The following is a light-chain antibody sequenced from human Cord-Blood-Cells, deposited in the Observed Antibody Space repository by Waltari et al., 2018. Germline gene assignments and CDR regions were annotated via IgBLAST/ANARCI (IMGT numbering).Light chain of an antibody. CDR2: DVS. Sequence: QSALTQPASVSGSPGQSITIPCTGTSSDVGGYNYVSWYQQHPGKAPKRMIYDVSNRPSGVSNRFSGSKSGNTASLTISGLQAEDEADYYCSSYTSSSTRAVVFGGGTKLTVL. CDR3: SSYTSSSTRAVV. V-gene: IGLV2-14*01. J-gene: IGLJ2*01. CDR1: SSDVGGYNY.